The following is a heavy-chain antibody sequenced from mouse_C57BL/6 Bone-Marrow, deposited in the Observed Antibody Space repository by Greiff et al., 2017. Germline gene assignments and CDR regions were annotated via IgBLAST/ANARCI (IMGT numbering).Heavy chain of an antibody. V-gene: IGHV1-82*01. J-gene: IGHJ2*01. CDR3: ARSRSYYSLYYFDY. Sequence: VKLVESGPELVKPGASVKISCKASGYAFSSSWMNWVKQRPGKGLEWIGRIYPGDGDTNYNGKFKGKATLTADKSSSTAYMQLSSLTSEDSAVYFCARSRSYYSLYYFDYWGQGTTLTVSS. D-gene: IGHD2-12*01. CDR1: GYAFSSSW. CDR2: IYPGDGDT.